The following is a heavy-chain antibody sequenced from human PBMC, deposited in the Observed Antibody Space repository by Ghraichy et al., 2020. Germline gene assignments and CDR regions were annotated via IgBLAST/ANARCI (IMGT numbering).Heavy chain of an antibody. V-gene: IGHV3-21*01. J-gene: IGHJ4*02. D-gene: IGHD3-9*01. CDR2: ISSSSSYI. Sequence: GGSLRLSCAASGFTFSSYSMNWVRQAPGKGLEWVSSISSSSSYIYYADSVKGRFTISRDNAKNSLYLQMNSLRAEDTAVYYCARDQNPYYDILPGPEGDAFDYWGQGTLVTVSS. CDR3: ARDQNPYYDILPGPEGDAFDY. CDR1: GFTFSSYS.